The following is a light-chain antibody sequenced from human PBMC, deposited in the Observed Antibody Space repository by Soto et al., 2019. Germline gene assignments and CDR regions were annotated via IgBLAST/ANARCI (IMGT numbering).Light chain of an antibody. J-gene: IGLJ1*01. V-gene: IGLV1-51*02. CDR3: GTWDSSLSVGV. CDR2: ENN. Sequence: QSVLTQPPSVSAAPGQKVTISCSGSSSKIGDNYVSWYQQLPGTAPKLLIYENNKRPSGIPDRFSGSKSGTSATLGITGLQTGDEADYYCGTWDSSLSVGVFGTGTKVTV. CDR1: SSKIGDNY.